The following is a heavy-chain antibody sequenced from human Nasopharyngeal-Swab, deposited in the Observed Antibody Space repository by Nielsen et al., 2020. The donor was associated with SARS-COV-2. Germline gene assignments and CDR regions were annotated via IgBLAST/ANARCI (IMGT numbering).Heavy chain of an antibody. CDR2: IWNDGSNK. J-gene: IGHJ3*02. CDR3: ARDSPGTDSSGYDDAFDI. CDR1: GFTFSSYG. V-gene: IGHV3-33*01. D-gene: IGHD3-22*01. Sequence: GESLKISCAASGFTFSSYGMHWVRQAPGKGLEWVAVIWNDGSNKYYADSVKGRFTISRDNSKNTLYLQMNSLRAEDTAVYYCARDSPGTDSSGYDDAFDIWGQGTMVTVSS.